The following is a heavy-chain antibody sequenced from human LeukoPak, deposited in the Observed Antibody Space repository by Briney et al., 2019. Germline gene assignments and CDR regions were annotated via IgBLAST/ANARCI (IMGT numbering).Heavy chain of an antibody. Sequence: PSETLSLTCTVSGGSISSGDYYWSWIRQPPGKGLEWIGYIYYSGSTYYNPSLKSRVTISVDTSKNQFSLKLSSVTAADTAVYYCARVRYFDWPFEFDPWGQGTLVTVSS. V-gene: IGHV4-30-4*02. J-gene: IGHJ5*02. CDR3: ARVRYFDWPFEFDP. D-gene: IGHD3-9*01. CDR2: IYYSGST. CDR1: GGSISSGDYY.